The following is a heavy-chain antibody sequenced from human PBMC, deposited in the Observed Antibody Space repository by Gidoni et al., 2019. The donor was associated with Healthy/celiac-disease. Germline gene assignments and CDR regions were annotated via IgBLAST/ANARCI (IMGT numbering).Heavy chain of an antibody. V-gene: IGHV4-59*01. J-gene: IGHJ4*02. CDR1: GGSISSYY. CDR3: ARGAMVRVVKGHFDY. CDR2: IYYSGST. D-gene: IGHD3-10*01. Sequence: VQLQESGPGLVKPSETQSLTRTVSGGSISSYYWSWKRQPQGKGLEWSGYIYYSGSTNYNPSLKSRVTISVDTSKNQFSRKLRSLTDADMAVYYCARGAMVRVVKGHFDYWGQGTLVTVSS.